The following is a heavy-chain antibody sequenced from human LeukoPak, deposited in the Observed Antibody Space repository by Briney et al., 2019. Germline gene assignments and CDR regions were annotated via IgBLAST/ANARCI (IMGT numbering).Heavy chain of an antibody. J-gene: IGHJ4*02. CDR2: INEDGRIT. CDR1: GFTFRTYW. CDR3: GRDLGGRSGY. V-gene: IGHV3-74*01. Sequence: PGGSLRLSCAVSGFTFRTYWMHWVRHVPGEGLVWVSRINEDGRITNYADSVRGRFTISRDNAKNTLYLQMNSLRAEDSAVYYCGRDLGGRSGYWGQGALVTVSS. D-gene: IGHD1-26*01.